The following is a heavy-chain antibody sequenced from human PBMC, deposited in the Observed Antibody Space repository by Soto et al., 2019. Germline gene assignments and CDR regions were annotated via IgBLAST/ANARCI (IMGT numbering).Heavy chain of an antibody. Sequence: QVQLVQSGAEVKKPGSSVKVSCKASGGTFSSYTISWVRQAPGQGLEWMGRIIPILGIANYAQKFQGRVTITADKATRTAYMELSSLRAEATAVYYCATAYCGGDCYAHENAFDIWGQGTMVTVSS. V-gene: IGHV1-69*02. J-gene: IGHJ3*02. D-gene: IGHD2-21*02. CDR1: GGTFSSYT. CDR3: ATAYCGGDCYAHENAFDI. CDR2: IIPILGIA.